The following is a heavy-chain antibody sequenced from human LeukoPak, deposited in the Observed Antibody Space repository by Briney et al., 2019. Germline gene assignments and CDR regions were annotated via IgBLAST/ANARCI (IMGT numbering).Heavy chain of an antibody. D-gene: IGHD3-3*01. J-gene: IGHJ4*02. Sequence: SSETLSLTCTVSGGSISSYYWSWIRQPPGKGLEWIGYIYYSGSTNYNPSLKSRVTISVDTSKNQFSLKLSSVTAADTAVYYCAREPRDGVVYFDYWGQGTLVTVSS. CDR1: GGSISSYY. V-gene: IGHV4-59*01. CDR3: AREPRDGVVYFDY. CDR2: IYYSGST.